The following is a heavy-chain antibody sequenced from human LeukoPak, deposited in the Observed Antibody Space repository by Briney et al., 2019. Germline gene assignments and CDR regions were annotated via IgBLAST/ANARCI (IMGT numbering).Heavy chain of an antibody. J-gene: IGHJ3*02. CDR2: IYYSGST. V-gene: IGHV4-59*01. CDR1: GGSISSYY. CDR3: ARDHGSGSWYGDAFDI. Sequence: SETLSLACTVSGGSISSYYWSWIRQPPGKGLEWIGYIYYSGSTNYNPSLKSRVTISVDTSKNQFSLKLSSVTAADTAVYYCARDHGSGSWYGDAFDIWGQGTMVTVSS. D-gene: IGHD6-13*01.